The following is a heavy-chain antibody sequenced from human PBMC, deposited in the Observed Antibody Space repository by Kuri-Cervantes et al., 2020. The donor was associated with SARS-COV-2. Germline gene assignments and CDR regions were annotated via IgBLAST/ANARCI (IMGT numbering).Heavy chain of an antibody. CDR1: GYTFTSYG. Sequence: ASVKVSCKASGYTFTSYGISWVRQAPGQGLEWMGWISAYNGNTNYAQKLQGRVTMTTDTSTSTAYMELRSLRSDDTAAYYCARGVVVVAAVIDYYYYGMDVWGQGTTVTVSS. CDR3: ARGVVVVAAVIDYYYYGMDV. CDR2: ISAYNGNT. V-gene: IGHV1-18*01. J-gene: IGHJ6*02. D-gene: IGHD2-15*01.